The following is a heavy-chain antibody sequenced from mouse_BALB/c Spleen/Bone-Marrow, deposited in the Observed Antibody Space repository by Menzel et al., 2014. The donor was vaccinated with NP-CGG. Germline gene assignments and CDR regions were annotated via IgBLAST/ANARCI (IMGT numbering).Heavy chain of an antibody. D-gene: IGHD2-2*01. Sequence: EVQLQQSGAELVKPGASVKLSCTASGFNIKDTYMHWVKQRPEQGREWIGRIDPANGNTKYDPKFQGKATITADTSSNTAYLHLSSLTSEDTAVYYCARWLPLAHWGQGTLVTVSA. J-gene: IGHJ3*01. CDR1: GFNIKDTY. V-gene: IGHV14-3*02. CDR3: ARWLPLAH. CDR2: IDPANGNT.